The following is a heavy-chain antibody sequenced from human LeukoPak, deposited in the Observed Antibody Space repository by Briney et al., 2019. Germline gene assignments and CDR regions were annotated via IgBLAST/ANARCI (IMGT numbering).Heavy chain of an antibody. CDR3: ARERAGSGTDY. D-gene: IGHD1-1*01. J-gene: IGHJ4*02. CDR2: ISYDGSNK. CDR1: GYTFTGYY. V-gene: IGHV3-30-3*01. Sequence: SCKASGYTFTGYYMHWVRQAPGKGLEWVAVISYDGSNKYYADSVKGRFTISRDNSKNTLYLQMNSLRAEDTAVYYCARERAGSGTDYWGQGTLVTVSS.